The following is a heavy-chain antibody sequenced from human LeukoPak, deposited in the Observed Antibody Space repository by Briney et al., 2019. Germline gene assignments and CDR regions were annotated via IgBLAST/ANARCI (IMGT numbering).Heavy chain of an antibody. J-gene: IGHJ4*02. CDR1: GFTFDDYA. Sequence: PGGSLRLSCAASGFTFDDYAMHWVRQAPGKGLEWVANIKEDGSEKYYVDSVKGRFTISRDNAKNSLSLQVNSLSAEDTAVYYCARSRSGYYEDYWGQGTLVTVSS. V-gene: IGHV3-7*01. D-gene: IGHD3-22*01. CDR2: IKEDGSEK. CDR3: ARSRSGYYEDY.